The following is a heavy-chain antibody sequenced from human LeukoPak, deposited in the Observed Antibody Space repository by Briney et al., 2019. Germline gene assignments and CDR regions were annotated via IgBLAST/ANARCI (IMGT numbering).Heavy chain of an antibody. CDR2: MYTSGST. V-gene: IGHV4-61*02. J-gene: IGHJ4*02. D-gene: IGHD4-17*01. Sequence: PSQTLSLTCTVSGGSISSGSYYWSWIRQPAGKGLEWIGRMYTSGSTNYNPSLKSRVTISVDTSKNQFSLKLSSVTAADTAVYYCARRVLDGYGEGGHFDYWGQGTLVTVSS. CDR3: ARRVLDGYGEGGHFDY. CDR1: GGSISSGSYY.